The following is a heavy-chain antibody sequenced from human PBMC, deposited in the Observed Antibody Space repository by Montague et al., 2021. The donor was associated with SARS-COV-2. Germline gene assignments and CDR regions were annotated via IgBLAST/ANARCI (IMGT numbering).Heavy chain of an antibody. V-gene: IGHV4-34*01. CDR3: SLGQVTISGVPIFIPAAGHLDG. D-gene: IGHD3-3*01. CDR2: INHTGSA. Sequence: SETLSLTCAVYSGSFSDFYWTWIRQSPGKGLEWIGEINHTGSATYNPSLKGRVTLSRDTSTNQFSLKLQSVTPADTAVYYYSLGQVTISGVPIFIPAAGHLDGWGQGTSVTVSS. J-gene: IGHJ3*01. CDR1: SGSFSDFY.